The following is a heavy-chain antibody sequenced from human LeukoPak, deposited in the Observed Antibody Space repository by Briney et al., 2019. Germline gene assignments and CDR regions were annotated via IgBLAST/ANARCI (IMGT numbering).Heavy chain of an antibody. V-gene: IGHV4-4*02. CDR2: IYHSGST. CDR1: GGSISSSNW. D-gene: IGHD2-8*01. J-gene: IGHJ4*02. Sequence: RTSGTLSLTCAVSGGSISSSNWWSWVRQPPGKGLEWIGEIYHSGSTNYNPSLKSRVTMSVDKSKNHFSLKLSSVTAADTAVYYCARDERDCTNGVCYSPRFDYWGQGTLVTVSS. CDR3: ARDERDCTNGVCYSPRFDY.